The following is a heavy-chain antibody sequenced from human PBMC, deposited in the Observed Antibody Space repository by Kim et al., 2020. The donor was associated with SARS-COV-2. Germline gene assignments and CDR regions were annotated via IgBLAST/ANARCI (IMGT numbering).Heavy chain of an antibody. CDR3: AKVTSGSSGWFEYFLH. CDR1: GSTFNNYA. V-gene: IGHV3-23*01. D-gene: IGHD6-19*01. J-gene: IGHJ1*01. Sequence: GGSLRLSCAASGSTFNNYAMSWVRQAPGKGLEWVSGIRDRGSSTQYADSVKGRFSISRDNSRNTLYLQMDSLRAEDTAVYYCAKVTSGSSGWFEYFLHWGQGTLVTVSS. CDR2: IRDRGSST.